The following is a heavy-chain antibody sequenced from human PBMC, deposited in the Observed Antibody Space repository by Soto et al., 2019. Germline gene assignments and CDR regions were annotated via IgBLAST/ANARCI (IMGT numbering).Heavy chain of an antibody. CDR1: GFSLTTSGVG. CDR3: AHRVLRTVFGLVTTTAIYFDF. CDR2: IYRDDDK. Sequence: QITLNESGPTQVKPRQTLTLTCTVSGFSLTTSGVGVGWIRQSPGKAPQWLALIYRDDDKRYCPSLKSRPTITKDTSKNQVAMTMADFDPADTATYYCAHRVLRTVFGLVTTTAIYFDFWGQGPPVAVSS. V-gene: IGHV2-5*02. D-gene: IGHD3-3*01. J-gene: IGHJ4*02.